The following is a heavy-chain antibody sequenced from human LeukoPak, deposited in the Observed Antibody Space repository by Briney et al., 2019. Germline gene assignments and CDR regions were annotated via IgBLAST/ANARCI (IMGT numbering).Heavy chain of an antibody. J-gene: IGHJ6*03. D-gene: IGHD6-19*01. CDR3: ARGGYSSGWWYYYYMDV. Sequence: GASVKVSCKASGYTFTSYAMNWVRQATGQGLEWMGWMNPNSGNTGYAQKFQGRVTITRNTSISTAYMELSSLRSEDTAVYYCARGGYSSGWWYYYYMDVWGKGTTVTVSS. CDR1: GYTFTSYA. CDR2: MNPNSGNT. V-gene: IGHV1-8*03.